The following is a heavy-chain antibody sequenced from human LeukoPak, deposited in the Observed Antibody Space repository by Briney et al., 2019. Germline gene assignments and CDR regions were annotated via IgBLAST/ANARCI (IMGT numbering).Heavy chain of an antibody. D-gene: IGHD6-13*01. CDR3: ARGSTFRGYSSSRHLYYYYYIDV. Sequence: NPSETLSLTCAVYGGSFSGYYWSWIRQPPGKGLEWIGEINHSGSTNYNPSLKSRVTISVDTSKNQFSLKLSSVTAADTAVYYCARGSTFRGYSSSRHLYYYYYIDVWGKGTTVTVSS. V-gene: IGHV4-34*01. CDR1: GGSFSGYY. CDR2: INHSGST. J-gene: IGHJ6*03.